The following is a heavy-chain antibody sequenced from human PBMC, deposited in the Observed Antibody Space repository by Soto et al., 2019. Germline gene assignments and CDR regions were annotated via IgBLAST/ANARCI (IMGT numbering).Heavy chain of an antibody. Sequence: EVQLVESGGGLVKPGGSLRLTCAASAFTFSSDSMGWVRQAPGKWLEWVASISSSGSFMNYADSEKGRFTISRDNAKNSLYLQMRSLKDEDTAVYYCARDPPSGTTLDWFDSWGQGTLVTVSS. CDR2: ISSSGSFM. V-gene: IGHV3-21*01. D-gene: IGHD1-7*01. CDR1: AFTFSSDS. J-gene: IGHJ5*01. CDR3: ARDPPSGTTLDWFDS.